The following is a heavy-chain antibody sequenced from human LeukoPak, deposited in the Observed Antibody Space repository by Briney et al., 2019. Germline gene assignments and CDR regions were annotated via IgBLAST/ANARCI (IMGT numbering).Heavy chain of an antibody. D-gene: IGHD6-13*01. CDR1: GHIFTSYY. Sequence: AASVKVSCKASGHIFTSYYMYWVRQAPGQGLEWMGWINPNSGGTNYAQKFQGRVTMTRDTSISTAYMELSRLRSDDTAVYYCARGTQQLGTSWGQGTLVTVSS. CDR2: INPNSGGT. CDR3: ARGTQQLGTS. V-gene: IGHV1-2*02. J-gene: IGHJ4*02.